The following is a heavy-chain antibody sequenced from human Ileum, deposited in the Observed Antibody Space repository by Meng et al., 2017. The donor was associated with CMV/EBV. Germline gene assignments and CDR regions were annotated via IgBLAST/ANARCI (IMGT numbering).Heavy chain of an antibody. D-gene: IGHD2-8*02. J-gene: IGHJ4*02. CDR3: ARDYCPGGVCYLDS. CDR2: INSDGSGT. Sequence: ASGFAFSYHWMHSVRQAPGKGLVWVSRINSDGSGTAYAGSVKGRFTVSRDNAKNSQYLQMSSLRAEDTGMYYCARDYCPGGVCYLDSWGQGTLVTVSS. CDR1: GFAFSYHW. V-gene: IGHV3-74*01.